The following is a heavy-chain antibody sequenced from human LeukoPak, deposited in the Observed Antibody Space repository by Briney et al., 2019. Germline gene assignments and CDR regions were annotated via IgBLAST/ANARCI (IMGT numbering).Heavy chain of an antibody. D-gene: IGHD5-12*01. V-gene: IGHV4-59*01. J-gene: IGHJ4*02. CDR1: GGSINNYY. Sequence: TSETLSLTCTVSGGSINNYYWSWIRQPPGKGLEWIGYIYYSGSTRNNPSLKSRVTISVDTSKNQFSLKLTSVTAADTAVYYCARGGHSGYDYLDYWGQGTLVTVSS. CDR2: IYYSGST. CDR3: ARGGHSGYDYLDY.